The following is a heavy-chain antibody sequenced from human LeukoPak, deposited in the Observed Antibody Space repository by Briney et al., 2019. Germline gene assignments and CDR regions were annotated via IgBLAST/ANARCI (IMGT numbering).Heavy chain of an antibody. Sequence: GRSLRLSCAASGFTFSSYGMHWVRQAPGKGLEWVAVIWYDGSNKYYADSVKGRFTISRDNSKNTLYLQMNSLRAEDTAVYYCARDRGVVPAAIDAFDIWGKGTMVTVSS. D-gene: IGHD2-2*02. J-gene: IGHJ3*02. V-gene: IGHV3-33*01. CDR2: IWYDGSNK. CDR3: ARDRGVVPAAIDAFDI. CDR1: GFTFSSYG.